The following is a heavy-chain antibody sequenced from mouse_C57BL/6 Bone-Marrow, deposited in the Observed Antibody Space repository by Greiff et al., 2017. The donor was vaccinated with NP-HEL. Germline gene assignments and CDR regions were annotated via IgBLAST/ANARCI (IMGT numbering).Heavy chain of an antibody. V-gene: IGHV5-17*01. J-gene: IGHJ2*01. CDR3: ARPYYGSSFDY. CDR1: GFTFSDYG. Sequence: EVKLVESGGGLVKPGGSLTLSCAASGFTFSDYGMHWVRQAPEKGLEWVAYISSGSSTIYYADTVKGRFTISRENAKNTLFLQMTSLRAEDTAMYYCARPYYGSSFDYWGQGTTLTVSS. D-gene: IGHD1-1*01. CDR2: ISSGSSTI.